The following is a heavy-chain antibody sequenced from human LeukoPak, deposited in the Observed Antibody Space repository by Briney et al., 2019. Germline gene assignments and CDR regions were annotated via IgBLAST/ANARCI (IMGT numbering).Heavy chain of an antibody. CDR2: ISSTSSTI. D-gene: IGHD5-18*01. J-gene: IGHJ5*02. CDR1: GFIFSTFS. CDR3: ARVWVDTGMVQRGFDP. Sequence: GGSLGLSCAASGFIFSTFSMNWVRQAPGKGLEWVSYISSTSSTIYYADSVKGRFTISRDNAKNSLYLQMNSLRAEDTAGYYCARVWVDTGMVQRGFDPWGQGTLVTVSP. V-gene: IGHV3-48*01.